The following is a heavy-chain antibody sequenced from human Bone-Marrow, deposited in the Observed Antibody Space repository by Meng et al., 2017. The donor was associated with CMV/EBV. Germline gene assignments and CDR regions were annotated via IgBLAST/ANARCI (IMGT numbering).Heavy chain of an antibody. V-gene: IGHV4-39*01. Sequence: VYGVSISTNNNYWAWIRQPPGRGLEWIGSINYSGGTHYNPSLKSRVTISVDTSKNQFSLKVNSVSAADTAVYYCARLKVDYQLPLDYWGQGTLVTVSS. CDR3: ARLKVDYQLPLDY. CDR1: GVSISTNNNY. D-gene: IGHD2-2*01. CDR2: INYSGGT. J-gene: IGHJ4*02.